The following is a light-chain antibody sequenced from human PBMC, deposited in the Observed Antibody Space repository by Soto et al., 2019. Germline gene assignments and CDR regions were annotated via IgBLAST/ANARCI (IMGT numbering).Light chain of an antibody. Sequence: IQMTQSPASVSASLCDRGTITCRASQHRSTWLVWYHHKPGKAPQLLIYAASSLQTGVPASFSGSRSGTDFSLTISSLQPEDSSTYYCQQANSFPFTFGQGTRLEI. V-gene: IGKV1-12*01. CDR1: QHRSTW. CDR3: QQANSFPFT. CDR2: AAS. J-gene: IGKJ2*01.